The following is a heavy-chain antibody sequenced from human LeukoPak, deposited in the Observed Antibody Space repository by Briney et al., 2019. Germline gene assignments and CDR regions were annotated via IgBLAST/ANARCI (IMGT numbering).Heavy chain of an antibody. CDR3: ARGDYYGSGMYGWFDP. CDR1: GFNLNIFG. V-gene: IGHV3-30*03. D-gene: IGHD3-10*01. Sequence: GALRLPFSGPGFNLNIFGLHWVRQAPGKGPEWGAVFSYDGSNKYYVDSVKGRFTISRDIPKNILYLRMNSLRTEDTAVYYCARGDYYGSGMYGWFDPWGQGTLVTVSS. CDR2: FSYDGSNK. J-gene: IGHJ5*02.